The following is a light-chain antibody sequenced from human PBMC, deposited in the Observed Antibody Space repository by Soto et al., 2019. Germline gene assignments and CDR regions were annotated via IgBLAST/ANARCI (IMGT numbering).Light chain of an antibody. J-gene: IGLJ1*01. CDR1: SRDVGGFDW. CDR2: EVA. Sequence: QSALAQPPSASGSPGQSVTISCTGSSRDVGGFDWVSWYQQHPGKAPKLMIYEVAKRPSGVPDRFSGSKSGNTASLTVSGLQVEDEGYYYCCSYAGTKAVFGTGTKVTVL. CDR3: CSYAGTKAV. V-gene: IGLV2-8*01.